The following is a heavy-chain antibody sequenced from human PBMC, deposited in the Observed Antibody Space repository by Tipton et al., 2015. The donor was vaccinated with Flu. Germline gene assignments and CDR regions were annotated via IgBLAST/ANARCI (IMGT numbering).Heavy chain of an antibody. V-gene: IGHV4-34*01. CDR1: GGSFSGYY. CDR3: ARRTKGTTVRGVIVNWSDP. CDR2: INHSGST. D-gene: IGHD3-10*01. J-gene: IGHJ5*02. Sequence: LRLSCAVYGGSFSGYYWSWIRQPPGKGLEWIGEINHSGSTNYNPSLKSRVTISVDTSKNQFSLKLSSVTAADTAVYYWARRTKGTTVRGVIVNWSDPWGQGTLVTGSS.